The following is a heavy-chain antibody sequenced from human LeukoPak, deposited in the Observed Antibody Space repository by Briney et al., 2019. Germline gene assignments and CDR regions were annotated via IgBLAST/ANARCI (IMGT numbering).Heavy chain of an antibody. Sequence: PGGSLRLSCAASGFTFSSYAMSWVRQAPGKGLEWVSGISGSGGSTYYADSVKGRFTITRDNSKTTLYLQMNSLRAEDTAVYYCAILYSSSWYVGYWGQGTLVTVSS. V-gene: IGHV3-23*01. CDR1: GFTFSSYA. CDR3: AILYSSSWYVGY. CDR2: ISGSGGST. J-gene: IGHJ4*02. D-gene: IGHD6-13*01.